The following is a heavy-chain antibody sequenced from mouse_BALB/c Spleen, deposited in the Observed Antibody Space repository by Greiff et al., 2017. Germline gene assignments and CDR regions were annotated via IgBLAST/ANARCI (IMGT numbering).Heavy chain of an antibody. CDR1: GYTFTSYW. V-gene: IGHV1-52*01. D-gene: IGHD1-1*01. J-gene: IGHJ4*01. CDR2: IDPYDSET. CDR3: ARAFITTVVAPGAMDY. Sequence: QVHVKQSGAELVRPGASVKLSCKASGYTFTSYWMNWVKQRPEQGLEWIGRIDPYDSETHYNQKFKDKAILTVDKSSSTAYMQLSSLTSEDSAVYYCARAFITTVVAPGAMDYWGQGTSVTVSS.